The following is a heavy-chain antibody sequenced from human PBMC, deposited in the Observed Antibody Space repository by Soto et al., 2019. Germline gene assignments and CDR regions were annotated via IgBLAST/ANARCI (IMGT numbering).Heavy chain of an antibody. CDR3: ARRSSSWSDYYYYGMDV. Sequence: PGESLNLSCKVSGYSFTIYFISWVRQMPGKGLEWMGRIDPSDSYTNYSPSFQGHVTISADKSISTAYLQWSSLKASDTAMYYCARRSSSWSDYYYYGMDVWGQGTTVNVSS. V-gene: IGHV5-10-1*01. J-gene: IGHJ6*02. CDR1: GYSFTIYF. D-gene: IGHD6-13*01. CDR2: IDPSDSYT.